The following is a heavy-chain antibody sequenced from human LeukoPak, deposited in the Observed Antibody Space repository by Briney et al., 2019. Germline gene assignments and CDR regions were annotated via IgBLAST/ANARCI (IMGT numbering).Heavy chain of an antibody. D-gene: IGHD6-19*01. CDR1: GFTFSSYA. CDR2: ISGSGGST. CDR3: AKAYSSGWYWDY. V-gene: IGHV3-23*01. Sequence: GGSLRLSCAASGFTFSSYAMSWVRQAPGKGLEWASAISGSGGSTYYADSVKGRFTISRDNSKNTLYLQMNSLRAEDTAVYYCAKAYSSGWYWDYWGQGTLVTVSS. J-gene: IGHJ4*02.